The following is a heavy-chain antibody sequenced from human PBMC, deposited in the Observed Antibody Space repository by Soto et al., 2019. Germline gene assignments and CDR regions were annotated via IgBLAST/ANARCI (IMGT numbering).Heavy chain of an antibody. V-gene: IGHV3-21*01. D-gene: IGHD1-1*01. Sequence: EVQLVESGGGLVKPGGSLRLSCAASGFTVSSYSMNWVRQAPGKGLEWVSSISSTSSYIYYADSVKGRFTISRDNAKNPLYLQVHSLRAEDTAVYYCASGTTPSYWYFDLWGRGTLVTVSS. CDR2: ISSTSSYI. CDR3: ASGTTPSYWYFDL. J-gene: IGHJ2*01. CDR1: GFTVSSYS.